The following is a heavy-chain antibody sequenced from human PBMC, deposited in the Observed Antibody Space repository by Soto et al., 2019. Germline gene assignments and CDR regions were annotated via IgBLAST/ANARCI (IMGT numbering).Heavy chain of an antibody. CDR2: INPNSGGT. J-gene: IGHJ6*02. Sequence: ASVKVSCKASGYTFTGYYMHWVRQAPGQGLEWMGWINPNSGGTNYAQKFQGRVTMTRDTSISTAYMELSRLRSDDTAAYYCASLGMVRGVIFPPFYGMDVWGQGTRSPSP. V-gene: IGHV1-2*02. D-gene: IGHD3-10*01. CDR3: ASLGMVRGVIFPPFYGMDV. CDR1: GYTFTGYY.